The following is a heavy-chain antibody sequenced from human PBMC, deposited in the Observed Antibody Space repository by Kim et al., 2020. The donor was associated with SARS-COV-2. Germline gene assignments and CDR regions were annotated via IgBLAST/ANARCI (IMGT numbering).Heavy chain of an antibody. CDR1: GGSISSYY. V-gene: IGHV4-4*07. CDR3: AGNGYCSSTSCYVGTIFGATGYYYGMDV. D-gene: IGHD2-2*01. J-gene: IGHJ6*02. Sequence: ETLSLTCTVSGGSISSYYWSWIRQPAGKGLEWIGRIYTSGSTNYNPSLKSRVTMSVDTSKNQFSLKLSSVTAADTAVYYCAGNGYCSSTSCYVGTIFGATGYYYGMDVWGQGTTVTVSS. CDR2: IYTSGST.